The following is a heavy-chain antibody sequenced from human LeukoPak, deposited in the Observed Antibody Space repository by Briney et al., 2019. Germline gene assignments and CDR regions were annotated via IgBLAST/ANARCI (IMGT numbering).Heavy chain of an antibody. D-gene: IGHD3-10*01. V-gene: IGHV1-69*04. CDR3: ARESITMVQGAFDI. CDR1: GYTFTSYG. J-gene: IGHJ3*02. Sequence: SVKVSCKASGYTFTSYGISWVRQAPGQGLEWMGRIIPILGIANYAQKFQGRVTITADKSTSTAYMELSSLRSEDTAVYYCARESITMVQGAFDIWGQGTMVTVSS. CDR2: IIPILGIA.